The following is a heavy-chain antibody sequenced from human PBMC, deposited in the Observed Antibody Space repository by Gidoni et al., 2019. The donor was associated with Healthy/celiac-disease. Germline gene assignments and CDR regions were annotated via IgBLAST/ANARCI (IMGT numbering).Heavy chain of an antibody. Sequence: QLQLQESGPGLVKPSETLSLTCTVSGGSISSSSYYWGWIRQPPGKGLEWIGSIYYSGSTYYNPSLKSRVTISVDTSKNQFSLKLSSVTAADTAVYYCARNYYESSGYYTVDYWGQGTLVTVSS. D-gene: IGHD3-22*01. V-gene: IGHV4-39*01. CDR2: IYYSGST. J-gene: IGHJ4*02. CDR3: ARNYYESSGYYTVDY. CDR1: GGSISSSSYY.